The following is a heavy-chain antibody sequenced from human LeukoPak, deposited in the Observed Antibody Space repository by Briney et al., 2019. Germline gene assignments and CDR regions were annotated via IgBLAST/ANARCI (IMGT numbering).Heavy chain of an antibody. J-gene: IGHJ3*02. CDR1: GYTFTSYG. CDR3: ARDSGIVGATRDAFDI. Sequence: VSVKVSCKASGYTFTSYGISWVRQAPGQGLECMGWISAYNGNTNYAQKLQGRVTMTTDTSTSTAYMELRSLRSDDTAVYYCARDSGIVGATRDAFDIWGQGTMVTVSS. V-gene: IGHV1-18*01. D-gene: IGHD1-26*01. CDR2: ISAYNGNT.